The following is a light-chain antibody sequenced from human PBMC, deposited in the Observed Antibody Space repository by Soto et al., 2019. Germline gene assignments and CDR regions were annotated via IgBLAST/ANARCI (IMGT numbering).Light chain of an antibody. CDR2: GAS. CDR3: QESYSPLWGT. Sequence: DIQMTQSPSSLSASVGATVTITCQTSQSINTYLNWYQQKPGKAPKLLIYGASSLQSGVPLRFSGSGSGTDFTLTISSLEPEDFATYYCQESYSPLWGTCGQGTKVDIK. V-gene: IGKV1-39*01. CDR1: QSINTY. J-gene: IGKJ1*01.